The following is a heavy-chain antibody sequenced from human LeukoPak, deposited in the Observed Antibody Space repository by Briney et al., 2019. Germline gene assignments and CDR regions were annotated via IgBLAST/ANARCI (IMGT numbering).Heavy chain of an antibody. V-gene: IGHV5-51*01. CDR3: ACPSVAGAYDAFDI. D-gene: IGHD6-19*01. J-gene: IGHJ3*02. CDR1: GYSFTSYW. CDR2: IYPGDSDT. Sequence: ESLKVSCKGSGYSFTSYWIGWGRRMPGKGLEGRGIIYPGDSDTRYSPSFQGQVTISADKSISTAYLQWSSLKASNTAMYYCACPSVAGAYDAFDIWGQGTMVTVSS.